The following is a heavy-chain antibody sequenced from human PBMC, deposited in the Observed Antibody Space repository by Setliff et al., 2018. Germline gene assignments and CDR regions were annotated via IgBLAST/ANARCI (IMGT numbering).Heavy chain of an antibody. CDR2: ISSDCSSI. V-gene: IGHV3-23*03. J-gene: IGHJ4*02. D-gene: IGHD2-8*01. CDR3: AKDLVEKWSFDS. Sequence: PGGSLRLSCAASGFTFNNYFMTWVRQTPGKGLEWVSVISSDCSSIYYADSVKGRFTISRDNSKNTVSLQVNSLRVEDTAVYYCAKDLVEKWSFDSWGQGTLVTVSS. CDR1: GFTFNNYF.